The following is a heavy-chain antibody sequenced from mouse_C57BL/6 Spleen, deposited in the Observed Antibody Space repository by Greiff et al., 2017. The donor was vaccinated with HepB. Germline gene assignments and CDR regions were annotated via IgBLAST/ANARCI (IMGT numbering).Heavy chain of an antibody. CDR1: GFTFSDYY. CDR3: ARSLWLRDGGHYFDY. D-gene: IGHD2-2*01. CDR2: INYDGSST. V-gene: IGHV5-16*01. Sequence: EVQLVESEGGLVQPGSSMKLSCTASGFTFSDYYMAWVRQVPEKGLEWVANINYDGSSTYYLDSLKSRFIISRDNAKNILYLQMSSLKSEDTATYYCARSLWLRDGGHYFDYWGQGTTLTVSS. J-gene: IGHJ2*01.